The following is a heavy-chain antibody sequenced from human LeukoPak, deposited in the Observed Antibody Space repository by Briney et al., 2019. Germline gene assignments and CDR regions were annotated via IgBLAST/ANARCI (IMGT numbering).Heavy chain of an antibody. J-gene: IGHJ4*02. Sequence: PSETLSLTCTVSGGSISSSSYYWDWIRQPPGKGLEWIGSIYYSGSTYYNPSLKSRVTISVDTSKNQFSLKLSPVTAADTAVYYCARRSYSSGWYYWGQGTLVTVSS. CDR1: GGSISSSSYY. CDR3: ARRSYSSGWYY. CDR2: IYYSGST. V-gene: IGHV4-39*01. D-gene: IGHD6-19*01.